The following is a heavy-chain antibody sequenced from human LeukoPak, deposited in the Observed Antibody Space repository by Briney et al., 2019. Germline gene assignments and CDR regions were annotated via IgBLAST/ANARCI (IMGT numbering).Heavy chain of an antibody. CDR3: ARDPRGYCSSTTCYYGLDV. V-gene: IGHV3-33*01. J-gene: IGHJ6*02. D-gene: IGHD2-2*01. CDR2: IWSDESNK. Sequence: GGSLRLSCAASGFTFSNYGMHWVRQAPGKGLEWVAVIWSDESNKYYADSVKGRFTISRDNAKNSLYLQMNSLRAEDTALYYCARDPRGYCSSTTCYYGLDVWGQGTTVTVSS. CDR1: GFTFSNYG.